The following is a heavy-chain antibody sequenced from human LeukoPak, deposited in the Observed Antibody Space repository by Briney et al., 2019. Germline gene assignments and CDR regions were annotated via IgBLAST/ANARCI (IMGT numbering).Heavy chain of an antibody. V-gene: IGHV3-11*01. Sequence: PGGSLRLSCAASGFTFSDYYMSWIRQAPGKGLEWVSYISSSGSTIYYADSVKGRLTISRDNAKNSLYLQMNSLRAEDTAVYYCARGRYLDYYDSSGYYYFDYWGQGTLVTVSS. D-gene: IGHD3-22*01. CDR1: GFTFSDYY. CDR3: ARGRYLDYYDSSGYYYFDY. CDR2: ISSSGSTI. J-gene: IGHJ4*02.